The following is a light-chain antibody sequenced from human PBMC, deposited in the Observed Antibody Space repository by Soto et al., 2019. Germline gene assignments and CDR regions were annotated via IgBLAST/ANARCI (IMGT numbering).Light chain of an antibody. V-gene: IGLV2-14*01. CDR1: SSDVGGYNY. Sequence: QSALTQPASVSGSPRQSITISCTGSSSDVGGYNYVSWYQQHPGKAPKLMIYEVSNRPSGISNRFSGSKSGNTASLTLSGLQAEDEADYYCSSYTSSSTLVFGGGTKVTVL. CDR2: EVS. J-gene: IGLJ2*01. CDR3: SSYTSSSTLV.